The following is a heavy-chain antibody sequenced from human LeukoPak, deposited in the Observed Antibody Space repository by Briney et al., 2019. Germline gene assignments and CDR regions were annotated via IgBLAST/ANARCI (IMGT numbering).Heavy chain of an antibody. D-gene: IGHD6-6*01. CDR2: ISGSGGST. CDR1: GFTLRSSD. Sequence: GGSLRLSCEGSGFTLRSSDMNWVRQSPGKGLEWVSAISGSGGSTYYADSVKGRFTISRDNSKNTLYLQMNSLRAEDTAVYYCAKGEYSSSSGYYYYMDVWGKGTTVTVSS. V-gene: IGHV3-23*01. CDR3: AKGEYSSSSGYYYYMDV. J-gene: IGHJ6*03.